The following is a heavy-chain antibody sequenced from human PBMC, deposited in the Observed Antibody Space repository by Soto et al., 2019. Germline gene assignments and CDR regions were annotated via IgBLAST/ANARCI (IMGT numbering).Heavy chain of an antibody. Sequence: PGGSLRLSCAASGFTFSSYGMHWVRQAPGKGLEWVAVISYDGSNKYYADAVKGRFTISRDNSKNTLYLQMNSLRAEDTAVYYCAKDETARRALGFYYYYYGMDVWGQGTTVTVSS. D-gene: IGHD6-6*01. CDR3: AKDETARRALGFYYYYYGMDV. V-gene: IGHV3-30*18. CDR2: ISYDGSNK. J-gene: IGHJ6*02. CDR1: GFTFSSYG.